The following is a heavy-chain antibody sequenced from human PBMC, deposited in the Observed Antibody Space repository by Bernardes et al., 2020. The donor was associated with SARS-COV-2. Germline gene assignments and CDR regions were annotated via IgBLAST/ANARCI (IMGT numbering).Heavy chain of an antibody. CDR1: GYPFTGHY. D-gene: IGHD3-22*01. CDR2: INPNSGCR. V-gene: IGHV1-2*02. J-gene: IGHJ6*02. Sequence: ASVKVSCKASGYPFTGHYLHWVRQAPGQGLEWVGWINPNSGCRNYAQKFQGRVTMTRDTSVSTAYMELSRLRSDDTAVYYCALPPTNYDRFGMDVWGQGTTVTVSS. CDR3: ALPPTNYDRFGMDV.